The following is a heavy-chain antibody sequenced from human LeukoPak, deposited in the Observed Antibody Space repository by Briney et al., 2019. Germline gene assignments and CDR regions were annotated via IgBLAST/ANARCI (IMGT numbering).Heavy chain of an antibody. CDR1: GYTFTSYY. CDR3: ARDGSITMVRGVILYLIDY. J-gene: IGHJ4*02. Sequence: ASVKVSCKASGYTFTSYYMHWVRQAPGQGLEWMGWINPNSGGTNYAQKFQGRVTMTRDTSISTAYMELSRLRSDDTAVYYCARDGSITMVRGVILYLIDYWGQGTLVTVSS. CDR2: INPNSGGT. V-gene: IGHV1-2*02. D-gene: IGHD3-10*01.